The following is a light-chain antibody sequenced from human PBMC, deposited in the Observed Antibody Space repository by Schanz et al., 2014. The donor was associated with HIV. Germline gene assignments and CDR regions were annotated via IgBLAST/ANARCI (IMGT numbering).Light chain of an antibody. Sequence: EIVMTQSPATLSVSPGERATLSCRASQSVSSNLAWYQQKPGQAPRLLIYGASTRVTGIPDRFSGSGSGTDFTLTINRLEPEDFALYYCQQYGSPITFGPGTTVDIK. V-gene: IGKV3D-15*01. CDR1: QSVSSN. CDR2: GAS. CDR3: QQYGSPIT. J-gene: IGKJ3*01.